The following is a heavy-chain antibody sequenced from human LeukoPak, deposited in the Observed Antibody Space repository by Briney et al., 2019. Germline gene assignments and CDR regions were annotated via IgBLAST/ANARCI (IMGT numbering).Heavy chain of an antibody. CDR3: ARDLVLLWFGELPRFDY. V-gene: IGHV1-18*01. CDR2: ISAYNGNT. D-gene: IGHD3-10*01. J-gene: IGHJ4*02. Sequence: ASVKVSCKASGYTFTSYSISWVRQAPGQGLEWMGWISAYNGNTNYAQKLQGRVTMTTDTSTSTAYMELRSLRSDDTAVYYCARDLVLLWFGELPRFDYWGQGTLVTVSS. CDR1: GYTFTSYS.